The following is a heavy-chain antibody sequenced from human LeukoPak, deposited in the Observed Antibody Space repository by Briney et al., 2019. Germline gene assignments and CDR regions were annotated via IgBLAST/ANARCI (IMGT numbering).Heavy chain of an antibody. CDR2: INHSGST. CDR1: GGSFSGYY. V-gene: IGHV4-34*01. CDR3: ARASPRRIAVAGTIDY. J-gene: IGHJ4*02. D-gene: IGHD6-19*01. Sequence: SETLSLTCAVYGGSFSGYYWSWLRQPPGKGLEWIGEINHSGSTNYNPSLKSRVTISVDTSKNQFSLKLSSVTAADTAVYYCARASPRRIAVAGTIDYWGQGTLVTVSS.